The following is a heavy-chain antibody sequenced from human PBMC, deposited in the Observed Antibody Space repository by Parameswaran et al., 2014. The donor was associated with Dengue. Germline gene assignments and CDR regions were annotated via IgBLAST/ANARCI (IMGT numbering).Heavy chain of an antibody. V-gene: IGHV3-21*01. CDR2: IISSSSYI. D-gene: IGHD2-2*01. J-gene: IGHJ6*03. Sequence: VRQAPGKGLEWVSSIISSSSYISYADSVKGRFTISRDNAKNSLYLQMNSLRAEDTAVYYCARSDIVVVPDDIRGGYYYMDVWGKGTTVTVSS. CDR3: ARSDIVVVPDDIRGGYYYMDV.